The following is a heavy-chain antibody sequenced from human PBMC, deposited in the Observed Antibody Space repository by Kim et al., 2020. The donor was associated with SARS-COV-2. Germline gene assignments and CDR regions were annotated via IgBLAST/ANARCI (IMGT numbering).Heavy chain of an antibody. D-gene: IGHD2-8*01. CDR3: ARRMALSAMDY. J-gene: IGHJ4*02. V-gene: IGHV3-48*02. Sequence: YADAVKSRFTVSRDDGKNSVFLQMNSLRDEDTALYYCARRMALSAMDYWGQGTLVTVSS.